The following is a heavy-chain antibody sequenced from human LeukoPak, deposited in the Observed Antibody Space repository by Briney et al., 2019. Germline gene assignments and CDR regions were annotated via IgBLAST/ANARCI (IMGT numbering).Heavy chain of an antibody. CDR3: TTASYYYDRSGYYYGGY. J-gene: IGHJ4*02. CDR2: IKSKTGGGTT. Sequence: PGGSLRLSCAASGFTFSNAWMSWVRQAPGKGLEWVGRIKSKTGGGTTDYAAPVKGRFTISRDDSKNTLYLQMNSLKTEDTAVYYCTTASYYYDRSGYYYGGYWGQGTLVTVSS. D-gene: IGHD3-22*01. CDR1: GFTFSNAW. V-gene: IGHV3-15*01.